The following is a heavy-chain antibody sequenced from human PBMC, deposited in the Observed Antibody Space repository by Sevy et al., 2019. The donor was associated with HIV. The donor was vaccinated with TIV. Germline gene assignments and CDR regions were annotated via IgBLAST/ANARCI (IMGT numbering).Heavy chain of an antibody. Sequence: GGSLRLSCAVSGFTFNTYNMNWVRQAPGKGLEWVSSVSSSSDYIYYADSVKGRFTISRDNAKNSLYLQMNSLRAEDTAVYYCAKSWGSITAAGLDYWGQGTLVTVSS. D-gene: IGHD6-13*01. CDR1: GFTFNTYN. J-gene: IGHJ4*02. V-gene: IGHV3-21*01. CDR3: AKSWGSITAAGLDY. CDR2: VSSSSDYI.